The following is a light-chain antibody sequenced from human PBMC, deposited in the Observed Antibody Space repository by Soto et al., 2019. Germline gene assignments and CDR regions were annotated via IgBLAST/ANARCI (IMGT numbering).Light chain of an antibody. CDR3: AAWDDSLNGLV. V-gene: IGLV1-36*01. Sequence: QSVLTQPPSVSGAPRQRVTISCSGSSSNIGNNAVNWYQQLPGSAPKLLIYYDDLLPSGVSDRFSGSKSGTSASLAISGLQSEDEADYYCAAWDDSLNGLVFGGGTKLTVL. CDR2: YDD. J-gene: IGLJ2*01. CDR1: SSNIGNNA.